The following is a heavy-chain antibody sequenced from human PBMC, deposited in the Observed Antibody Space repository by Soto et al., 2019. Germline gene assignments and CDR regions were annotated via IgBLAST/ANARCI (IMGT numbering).Heavy chain of an antibody. CDR3: ASLGSSPPQDYGSGSYYPSYFDY. J-gene: IGHJ4*02. D-gene: IGHD3-10*01. Sequence: SETLSLTCTVSGGFISSSNYYWGWIRQPPGKGLEWIGSIYYSGYTYYNPSLKSRVTIFVDTSKNQFSLKLSSVTAADTAVYYCASLGSSPPQDYGSGSYYPSYFDYWGQGTLVTVSS. CDR2: IYYSGYT. V-gene: IGHV4-39*01. CDR1: GGFISSSNYY.